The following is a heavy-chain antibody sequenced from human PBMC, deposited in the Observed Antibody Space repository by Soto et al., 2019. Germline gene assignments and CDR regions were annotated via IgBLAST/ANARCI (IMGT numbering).Heavy chain of an antibody. Sequence: SETLSLTCAVYGGSFSGYYWSWIRQPPGKGLEWIGEINHSGSTNYNPSLKSRVTISVDTSKNQFSLKLSSVTAADTAVYYCARGSMITAMVKPNWFDPWGQGTLVTVSS. CDR2: INHSGST. V-gene: IGHV4-34*01. CDR1: GGSFSGYY. J-gene: IGHJ5*02. CDR3: ARGSMITAMVKPNWFDP. D-gene: IGHD5-18*01.